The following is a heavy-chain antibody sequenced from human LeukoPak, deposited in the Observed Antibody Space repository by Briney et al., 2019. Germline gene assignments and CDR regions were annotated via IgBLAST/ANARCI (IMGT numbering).Heavy chain of an antibody. CDR1: GFTFDDYG. Sequence: PGGSLSLSCEASGFTFDDYGMSWVRQGPGKGLEWVSGINWNGGTTAYADSVKGRFTISRDNAKNSLYLQMNSLRTEDTAVYYCARDFMGIAAGSYYMDVWGKGTTVTVSS. CDR3: ARDFMGIAAGSYYMDV. CDR2: INWNGGTT. J-gene: IGHJ6*03. V-gene: IGHV3-20*04. D-gene: IGHD6-13*01.